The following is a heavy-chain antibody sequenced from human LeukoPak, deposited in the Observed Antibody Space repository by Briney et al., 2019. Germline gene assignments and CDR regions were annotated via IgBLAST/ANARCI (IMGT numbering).Heavy chain of an antibody. Sequence: PGGSLRLSCAASGFTFSSYGMHWVRQAPGKGLEWVAVIWYDGSNKYYADPVKGRFTISRDNSKNTLYLQMNSLRAEDTAVYYCARAPFAWELLHFDYWGQGTLVTVSS. CDR3: ARAPFAWELLHFDY. J-gene: IGHJ4*02. CDR2: IWYDGSNK. D-gene: IGHD1-26*01. V-gene: IGHV3-33*01. CDR1: GFTFSSYG.